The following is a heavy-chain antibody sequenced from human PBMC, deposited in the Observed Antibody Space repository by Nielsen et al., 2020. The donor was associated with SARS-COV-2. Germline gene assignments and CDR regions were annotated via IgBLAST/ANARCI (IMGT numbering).Heavy chain of an antibody. CDR3: AKDVRSGTYYFDY. CDR1: GFTFSSYG. CDR2: ISYDGSNK. V-gene: IGHV3-30*18. Sequence: GGSLRLSCAASGFTFSSYGMHWVRQAPGKGLEWVAVISYDGSNKYYADSVKGRFTISRDNDKNMVYLQVNSLRAEDTAVYYCAKDVRSGTYYFDYWGQGTLVTVSS. J-gene: IGHJ4*02. D-gene: IGHD2-15*01.